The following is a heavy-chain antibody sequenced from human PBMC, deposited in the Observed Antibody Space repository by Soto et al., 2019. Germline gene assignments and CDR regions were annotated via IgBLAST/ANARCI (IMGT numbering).Heavy chain of an antibody. CDR1: GFTFSSYT. D-gene: IGHD4-17*01. J-gene: IGHJ4*02. V-gene: IGHV3-23*01. CDR2: INSGGRT. Sequence: EVQLLESGGGLVQPGGSLRLSCAASGFTFSSYTMNWVRQAPGKGLEWVSGINSGGRTYYADSVKGRFTISRDDSKNTLDLQIISLGAEDTAVYYCEKDLRPDGVWDFVYWVQGTLVTVSS. CDR3: EKDLRPDGVWDFVY.